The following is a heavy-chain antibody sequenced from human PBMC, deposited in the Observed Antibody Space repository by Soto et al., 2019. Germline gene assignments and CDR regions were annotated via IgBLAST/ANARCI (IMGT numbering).Heavy chain of an antibody. Sequence: SETLSLTCAVYGGSFSGYYWSRIRQPPGKGLEWIGEINHSGSTNYNPSLKSRVTISVDTSKNQYSLKLSSVTAADTAVYYCASRKYDGDYPIDYWGQGTLVTVS. V-gene: IGHV4-34*01. D-gene: IGHD4-17*01. CDR2: INHSGST. CDR1: GGSFSGYY. J-gene: IGHJ4*02. CDR3: ASRKYDGDYPIDY.